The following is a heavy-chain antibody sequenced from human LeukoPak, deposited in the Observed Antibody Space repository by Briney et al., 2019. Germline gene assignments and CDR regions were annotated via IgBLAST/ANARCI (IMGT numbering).Heavy chain of an antibody. Sequence: PGRSLRLSCKTSGLSFSDYAVSWVRQAPGKGLEWIGFIRNKANGGTTEYAASVKGRLTISRDDSKTIAHLQMSSLKTEDTAVYYCSRFYSSGWASGAFDIWGQGTMVTVSS. J-gene: IGHJ3*02. CDR3: SRFYSSGWASGAFDI. D-gene: IGHD3-22*01. CDR1: GLSFSDYA. CDR2: IRNKANGGTT. V-gene: IGHV3-49*04.